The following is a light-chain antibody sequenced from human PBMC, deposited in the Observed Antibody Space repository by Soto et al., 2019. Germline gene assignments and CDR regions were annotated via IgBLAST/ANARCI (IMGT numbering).Light chain of an antibody. V-gene: IGLV6-57*04. CDR2: EDN. Sequence: NFMLTQPHSVSESPGKTLTISCTRISGSIASNYVQWYQQRPGSAPTTVIYEDNQRPSGVPDRFSGSIDSSSNSASLTISGLKTEDEADYYCQSYDSSTVVFGGGTKLTVL. CDR1: SGSIASNY. CDR3: QSYDSSTVV. J-gene: IGLJ2*01.